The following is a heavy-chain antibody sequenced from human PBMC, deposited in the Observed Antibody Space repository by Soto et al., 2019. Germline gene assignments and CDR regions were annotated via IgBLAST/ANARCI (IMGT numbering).Heavy chain of an antibody. CDR2: IGSAGDT. CDR3: AKVPDKYYASDY. CDR1: GFTFSPYD. J-gene: IGHJ4*02. V-gene: IGHV3-13*01. Sequence: PGGSLRLSCAGSGFTFSPYDMHWVRQATGKGLEWVSAIGSAGDTSYPASVKGRFTISRDNSKNTLYLQMNSLRAEDTAAYYCAKVPDKYYASDYWGQGTLVTVSS. D-gene: IGHD2-2*01.